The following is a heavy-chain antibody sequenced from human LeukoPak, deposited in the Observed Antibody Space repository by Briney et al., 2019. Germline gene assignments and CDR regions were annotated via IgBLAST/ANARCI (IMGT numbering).Heavy chain of an antibody. CDR1: GGTFSSYT. CDR3: ARVVTTAMVSFNWFDP. CDR2: IIPNFGTA. Sequence: SVKVSCKASGGTFSSYTISWVRQAPGQGREWMGGIIPNFGTANYAQKFQGRVTITADESTSTAYMELSSLRSEDTAVYYCARVVTTAMVSFNWFDPWGQGTLVTVSS. J-gene: IGHJ5*02. V-gene: IGHV1-69*13. D-gene: IGHD5-18*01.